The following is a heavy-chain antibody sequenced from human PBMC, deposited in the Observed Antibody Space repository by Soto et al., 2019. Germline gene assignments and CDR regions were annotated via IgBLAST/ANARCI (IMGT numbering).Heavy chain of an antibody. D-gene: IGHD3-10*01. J-gene: IGHJ4*02. CDR3: TTDYVSGDYGLP. CDR2: IKSKTDGGTT. Sequence: EVQLVESGGGLVKPGGSLRLSCAASGFTFSNAWMNWVRQAPGKGLEWVGRIKSKTDGGTTDYAAPVKGSFTISRDDSKNTLYLQMNCLKTEDTAVYYCTTDYVSGDYGLPWGQGTLVTVSS. V-gene: IGHV3-15*07. CDR1: GFTFSNAW.